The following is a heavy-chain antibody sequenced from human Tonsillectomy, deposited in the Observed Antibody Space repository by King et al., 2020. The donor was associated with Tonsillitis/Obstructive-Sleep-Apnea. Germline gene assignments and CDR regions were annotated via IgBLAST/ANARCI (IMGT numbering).Heavy chain of an antibody. CDR3: ARDRLLIGTRNHFDY. V-gene: IGHV6-1*01. J-gene: IGHJ4*02. CDR1: GDSVSSNNAA. D-gene: IGHD1-20*01. Sequence: VQLQQSGPGLVKPSQTPSLTCVISGDSVSSNNAAWNWIRQSPSRGLWLLGGAYFPFQGYNDYAVSVSVISRITLNTDTSKNQLSLRLGSVTPEDTAVYYCARDRLLIGTRNHFDYWGQGTLVTVSS. CDR2: AYFPFQGYN.